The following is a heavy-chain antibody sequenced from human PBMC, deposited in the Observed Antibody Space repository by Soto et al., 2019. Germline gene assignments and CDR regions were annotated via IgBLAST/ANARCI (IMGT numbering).Heavy chain of an antibody. D-gene: IGHD2-21*02. CDR2: ISFARNII. CDR3: ARDGRYSPYCGGDCYPPDYGMDV. Sequence: PGGSLRLSCAASGFSFSDYYMSWIRQAPGKGLEWVSYISFARNIIHYADSVKGRFTISRDNAKNSLYLQMNSLRAEDTAVYYCARDGRYSPYCGGDCYPPDYGMDVWGQGTTVTVSS. V-gene: IGHV3-11*01. J-gene: IGHJ6*02. CDR1: GFSFSDYY.